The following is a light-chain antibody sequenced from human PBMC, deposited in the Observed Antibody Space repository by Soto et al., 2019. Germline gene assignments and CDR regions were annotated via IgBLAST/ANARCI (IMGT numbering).Light chain of an antibody. V-gene: IGLV2-14*01. J-gene: IGLJ2*01. CDR2: DVS. CDR3: SSYTSSSPLVV. CDR1: SSDVGGYNY. Sequence: QSALTQPASVSGSPGQSITISCTGTSSDVGGYNYVSWYQQHPGKAPKLMIYDVSNRPSGVSNRFSGSKSGNTASLNISGLQAEDEADYYCSSYTSSSPLVVFGGVTHLTVL.